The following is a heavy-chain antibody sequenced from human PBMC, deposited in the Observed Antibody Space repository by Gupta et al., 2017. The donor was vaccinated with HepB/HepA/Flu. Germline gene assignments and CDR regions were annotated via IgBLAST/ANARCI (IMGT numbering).Heavy chain of an antibody. Sequence: QVQLVESGGGGVQPGRSLRLSCSASGFPFSSYGMHWARQAPGKGLEWVAVIWYDGSNKYYADSVKGRFTISRDNSKNTLYLQMNSLRAEDTAVYYCARDGVLFSYYYYMDVWGKGTTVTVSS. V-gene: IGHV3-33*01. CDR1: GFPFSSYG. CDR2: IWYDGSNK. J-gene: IGHJ6*03. CDR3: ARDGVLFSYYYYMDV. D-gene: IGHD2-15*01.